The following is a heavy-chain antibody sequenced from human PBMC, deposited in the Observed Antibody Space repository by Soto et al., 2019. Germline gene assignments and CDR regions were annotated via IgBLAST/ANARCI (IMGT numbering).Heavy chain of an antibody. Sequence: ASVKVSCKASGYTFTGYYMHWVRQAPGQGLEWMGWINPNSGGTNYAQKFQGWVTMTRDTSISTAYMELSRLRSDDTAVYYCARDQRGLVRGITYYYYGMDVWRQGTTVTVTS. D-gene: IGHD3-10*01. V-gene: IGHV1-2*04. J-gene: IGHJ6*02. CDR3: ARDQRGLVRGITYYYYGMDV. CDR2: INPNSGGT. CDR1: GYTFTGYY.